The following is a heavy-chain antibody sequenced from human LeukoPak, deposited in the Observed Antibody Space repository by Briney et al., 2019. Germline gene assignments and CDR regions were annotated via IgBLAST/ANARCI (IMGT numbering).Heavy chain of an antibody. Sequence: GGSLRLSCEGSAFIFSGHWMNWVRQAPGKGLEWVGHIRSKADGGTTDYAAPVKGRFTISRDDSKNTLYLQMNSLKTEDTALYYCTTDQFLRSTTYYGMDVWGQGTTVTVSS. V-gene: IGHV3-15*07. CDR1: AFIFSGHW. J-gene: IGHJ6*02. CDR3: TTDQFLRSTTYYGMDV. CDR2: IRSKADGGTT. D-gene: IGHD5-12*01.